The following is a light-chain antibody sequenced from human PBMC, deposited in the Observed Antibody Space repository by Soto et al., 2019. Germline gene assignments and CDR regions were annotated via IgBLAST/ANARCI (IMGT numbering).Light chain of an antibody. J-gene: IGLJ1*01. CDR2: DVT. CDR1: SSDVGGYDY. V-gene: IGLV2-11*01. Sequence: QSALTQPPSVSGSPGQSVTISCTGTSSDVGGYDYVSWYQQRPGKAPKLLIYDVTKRPSGVPDRFSGSKSGNTASLTISWLPAEDEADFYWCLYGGSFPYVFGTGTKLTVL. CDR3: CLYGGSFPYV.